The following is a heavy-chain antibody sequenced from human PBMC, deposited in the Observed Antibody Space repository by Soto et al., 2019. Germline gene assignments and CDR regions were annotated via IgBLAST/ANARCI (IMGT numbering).Heavy chain of an antibody. CDR1: GYTFTSYA. J-gene: IGHJ4*02. D-gene: IGHD2-15*01. Sequence: GASVKVSCKASGYTFTSYAMHWVRQAPGQRLEWMGWINAGNGNTKYSQKFQGRVTITRDTSASTAYMELSSLRSEDTAVYYCAREGVLYCSGGSCYYGYWGQGTLVTVSS. CDR2: INAGNGNT. V-gene: IGHV1-3*01. CDR3: AREGVLYCSGGSCYYGY.